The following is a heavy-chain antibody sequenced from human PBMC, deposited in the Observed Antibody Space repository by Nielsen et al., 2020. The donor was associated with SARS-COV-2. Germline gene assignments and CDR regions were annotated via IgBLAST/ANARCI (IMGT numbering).Heavy chain of an antibody. CDR3: ARASRGWGNYYYYYGMDV. J-gene: IGHJ6*02. D-gene: IGHD1-26*01. Sequence: GESLKISCAASGFTFSSYSMNWVRQAPGKGLEWVSYISSSSSTIYYADSVKGRFTISRDNAKNSLYLQMNSLRDEDTAVYYCARASRGWGNYYYYYGMDVWGQGTTVTVSS. CDR2: ISSSSSTI. V-gene: IGHV3-48*02. CDR1: GFTFSSYS.